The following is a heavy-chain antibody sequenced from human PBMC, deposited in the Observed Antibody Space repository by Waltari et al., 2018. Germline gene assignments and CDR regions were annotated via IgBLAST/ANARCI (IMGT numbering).Heavy chain of an antibody. J-gene: IGHJ4*02. V-gene: IGHV1-2*02. CDR1: GYKFTGFY. Sequence: QAQLVQSGADVKQPGPTVRVACKASGYKFTGFYLHWLLQAPGQGLEWMGWINPNSGRTRYAQKFEDRVTMSRDTSITTAFMELTGLRPDDTAVYYCARDDHCDFWGQGTLVTVSS. CDR2: INPNSGRT. CDR3: ARDDHCDF.